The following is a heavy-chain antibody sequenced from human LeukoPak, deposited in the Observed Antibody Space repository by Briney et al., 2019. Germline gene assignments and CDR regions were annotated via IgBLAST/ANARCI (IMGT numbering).Heavy chain of an antibody. CDR1: GGTFSSYA. CDR3: ARSLGYCSGGSCYPHYYFDY. D-gene: IGHD2-15*01. J-gene: IGHJ4*02. Sequence: GASVKVSCKATGGTFSSYAISWVRQAPGQGLEWMGWIHPNSGGANNAQKFQGRVTMTRDTSITTAYMELSRLTSDDTAVYYCARSLGYCSGGSCYPHYYFDYWGQGTLVTVSS. V-gene: IGHV1-2*02. CDR2: IHPNSGGA.